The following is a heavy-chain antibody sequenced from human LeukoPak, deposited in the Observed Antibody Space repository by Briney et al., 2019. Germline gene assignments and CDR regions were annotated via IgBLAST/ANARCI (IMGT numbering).Heavy chain of an antibody. CDR1: GFTFSSYS. Sequence: PGGSLRLSCAASGFTFSSYSMNWVRQAPGKGLEWVSSISSSGSYIYYADSVKGRFTISRDNAKNSLYLQMNSLRAEDTAVYYCARDPRGSGWFDYWGQGTLVTVSS. V-gene: IGHV3-21*01. J-gene: IGHJ4*02. CDR3: ARDPRGSGWFDY. CDR2: ISSSGSYI. D-gene: IGHD6-19*01.